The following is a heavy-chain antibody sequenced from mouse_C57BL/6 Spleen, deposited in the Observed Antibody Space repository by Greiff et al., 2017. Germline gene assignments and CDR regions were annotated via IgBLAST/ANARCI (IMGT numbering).Heavy chain of an antibody. CDR1: GFTFSDYY. D-gene: IGHD1-1*01. J-gene: IGHJ2*01. CDR3: ARRGSSLYFDY. CDR2: ISNGGGST. Sequence: DVMLVESGGGLVQPGGSLKLSCAASGFTFSDYYMYWVRQTPEERLEWVAYISNGGGSTYYPDTVKGRFTISRDNAKNTLYLQMSRLKSEDTAMYYCARRGSSLYFDYWGQGTTLTVSS. V-gene: IGHV5-12*01.